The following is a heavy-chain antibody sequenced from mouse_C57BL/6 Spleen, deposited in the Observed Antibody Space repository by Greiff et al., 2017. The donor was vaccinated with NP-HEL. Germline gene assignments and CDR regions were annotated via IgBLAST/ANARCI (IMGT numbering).Heavy chain of an antibody. CDR1: GYTFTSYW. CDR3: ARWRGNPDY. J-gene: IGHJ2*01. V-gene: IGHV1-59*01. D-gene: IGHD2-1*01. Sequence: QVQLQQPGAELVRPGTSVKLSCKASGYTFTSYWMHWVKQRPGQGLEWIGVIDPSDSYTNYNQKFKGKATLTVDTSSSTAYMQLSSLTSEDSAVYYCARWRGNPDYWGQGTTLTVSS. CDR2: IDPSDSYT.